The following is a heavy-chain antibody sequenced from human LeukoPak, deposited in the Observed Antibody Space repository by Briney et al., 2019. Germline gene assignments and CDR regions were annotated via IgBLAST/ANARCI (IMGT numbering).Heavy chain of an antibody. CDR1: GFTFSSYA. CDR3: AAGFGELSH. V-gene: IGHV3-23*01. J-gene: IGHJ4*02. CDR2: ISGSGGSK. D-gene: IGHD3-10*01. Sequence: GGSLSLSRAASGFTFSSYAMSWVGQAAGKGMEWVSAISGSGGSKYYADSVKGRFTISRDNSKSTLYLQMNSLRAEDTAVYYCAAGFGELSHWGQGTLVTVSS.